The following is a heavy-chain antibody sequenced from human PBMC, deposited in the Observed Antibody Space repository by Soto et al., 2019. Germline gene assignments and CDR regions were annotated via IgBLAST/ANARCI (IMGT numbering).Heavy chain of an antibody. CDR2: IIPIFGTA. CDR1: GDTFSSYA. V-gene: IGHV1-69*13. D-gene: IGHD1-7*01. CDR3: ASSTTATELRSRTNTFDY. Sequence: SVKVSCKASGDTFSSYAISWVRQAPGQGLEWMGGIIPIFGTANYAQKFQGRVTITADESTSTAYMELSSLRSEDTAVYYCASSTTATELRSRTNTFDYWGQGTLVTVSS. J-gene: IGHJ4*02.